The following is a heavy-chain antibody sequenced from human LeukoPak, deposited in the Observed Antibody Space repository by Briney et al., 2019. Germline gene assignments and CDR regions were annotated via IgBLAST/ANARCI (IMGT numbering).Heavy chain of an antibody. D-gene: IGHD2-2*01. V-gene: IGHV3-23*01. J-gene: IGHJ4*02. Sequence: GGSLRLSCAASGFTFSSYAMSWVRQAPGKGLEWVSSISGSGGSTFYADSVKGRFTISRDKSKSTLYLQMNSLRAEDTAVYYCAKPSDAYRAFDYWGQGTLVTVSS. CDR2: ISGSGGST. CDR1: GFTFSSYA. CDR3: AKPSDAYRAFDY.